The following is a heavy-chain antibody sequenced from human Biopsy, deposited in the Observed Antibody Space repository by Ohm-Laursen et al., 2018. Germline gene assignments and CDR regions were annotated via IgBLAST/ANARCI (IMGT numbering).Heavy chain of an antibody. V-gene: IGHV4-30-4*02. J-gene: IGHJ4*02. Sequence: SDTLSLTCTVSGGSVRSPDHRWNWVRRAPGKGLEWIGNIYYSWTTLYNPSLSGRVTMDLDRSTNQFSLKLKSVTSVDTAVYFCARAYFYGMGTSNYFLDSWGQGALVTVSS. CDR3: ARAYFYGMGTSNYFLDS. D-gene: IGHD3-10*01. CDR1: GGSVRSPDHR. CDR2: IYYSWTT.